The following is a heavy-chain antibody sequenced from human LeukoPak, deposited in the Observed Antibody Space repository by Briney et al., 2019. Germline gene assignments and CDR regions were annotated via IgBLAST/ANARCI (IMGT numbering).Heavy chain of an antibody. CDR3: ARGYSYGQGRHSYYYYGMDV. J-gene: IGHJ6*02. Sequence: ASVKVSCKASGYTFTSYDINWVRQATGQGLEWMGWMNPNSGNTGYAQKFQGRVTMTRNTSISTAYMELSSLRSEDTAVYYCARGYSYGQGRHSYYYYGMDVWGQGTTVTVSS. D-gene: IGHD5-18*01. CDR2: MNPNSGNT. V-gene: IGHV1-8*01. CDR1: GYTFTSYD.